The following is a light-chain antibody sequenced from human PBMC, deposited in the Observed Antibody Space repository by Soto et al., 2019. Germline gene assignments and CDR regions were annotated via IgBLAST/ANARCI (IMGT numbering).Light chain of an antibody. J-gene: IGLJ1*01. CDR1: SSGVGGFNY. CDR3: ASYTTSSTYV. Sequence: QSALTQPASVSGSPGQSIAISCTGTSSGVGGFNYVSWYQQHPGKAPKFMIYDVSSRPSGVSDRFSGSKSGNTASLTISGLQAEDEADYYCASYTTSSTYVFGTGTKVTVL. V-gene: IGLV2-14*03. CDR2: DVS.